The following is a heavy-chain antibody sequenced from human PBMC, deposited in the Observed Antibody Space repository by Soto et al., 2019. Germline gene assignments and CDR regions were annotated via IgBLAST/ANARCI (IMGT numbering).Heavy chain of an antibody. V-gene: IGHV1-2*04. Sequence: ASVKVSCKASGYTFTGYYIHWVRQAPGQGLEWMGWINPNSGVTNYAQKFQGWVTMTRDTSISTAYMELSRLKSDDTAVYYCARGMTTVHIDYCGQGALVTVSS. CDR3: ARGMTTVHIDY. CDR1: GYTFTGYY. D-gene: IGHD4-4*01. CDR2: INPNSGVT. J-gene: IGHJ4*02.